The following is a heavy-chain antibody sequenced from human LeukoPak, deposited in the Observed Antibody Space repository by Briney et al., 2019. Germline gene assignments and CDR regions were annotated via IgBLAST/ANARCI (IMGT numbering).Heavy chain of an antibody. CDR1: RYTFTDYY. Sequence: ASVKVSCKASRYTFTDYYLHWVRQAPGQGLEWMGWINPKSGGTNSAQKFQGRVTMTRDTSISTAYMELTTLKSDDTAVYFCAREGVVKGTDVWGQGAAVTVSS. CDR2: INPKSGGT. J-gene: IGHJ6*02. CDR3: AREGVVKGTDV. V-gene: IGHV1-2*02.